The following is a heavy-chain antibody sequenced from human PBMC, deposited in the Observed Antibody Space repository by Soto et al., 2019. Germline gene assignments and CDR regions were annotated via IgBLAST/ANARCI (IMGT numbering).Heavy chain of an antibody. CDR2: VSIGGST. Sequence: AGGSLRLSCAASGFTFSSYAMDWVRQGPGKGLEWVAVVSIGGSTHYADSVRGRFTISRDNSKNTLSLQMNSLTAEDTAVYFCAKRRGAGGHFDYWGQGALVTVSS. CDR1: GFTFSSYA. CDR3: AKRRGAGGHFDY. J-gene: IGHJ4*02. V-gene: IGHV3-23*01. D-gene: IGHD2-15*01.